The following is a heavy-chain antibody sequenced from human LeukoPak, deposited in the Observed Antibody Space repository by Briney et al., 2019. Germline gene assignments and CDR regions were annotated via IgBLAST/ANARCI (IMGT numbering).Heavy chain of an antibody. CDR3: ARTYYYGSGSYSRPYYFDY. D-gene: IGHD3-10*01. CDR1: GVTLDDYG. J-gene: IGHJ4*02. V-gene: IGHV3-20*04. CDR2: INWNGGST. Sequence: TGGSLRLSCAASGVTLDDYGMSWVRQAPGKGLEWVSGINWNGGSTGYADSVKGRFTISRDNAKNSLYLQMNSLRAEDTALYYCARTYYYGSGSYSRPYYFDYWGQGTLVTVSS.